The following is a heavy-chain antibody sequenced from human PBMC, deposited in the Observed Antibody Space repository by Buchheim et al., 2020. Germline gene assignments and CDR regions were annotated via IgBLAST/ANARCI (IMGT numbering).Heavy chain of an antibody. CDR2: ISGSGGST. CDR1: GFTFSSYA. V-gene: IGHV3-23*01. Sequence: EVQLLESGGGLVQPGGSLRLSCVASGFTFSSYAMSWVRQAPGKGLEWVSAISGSGGSTYYADSVKGRFTISRDNSKNTLYLRMNSLRAEDTAVYYCASATRAIAARPTGYYYYGMDVWGQGTT. J-gene: IGHJ6*02. CDR3: ASATRAIAARPTGYYYYGMDV. D-gene: IGHD6-6*01.